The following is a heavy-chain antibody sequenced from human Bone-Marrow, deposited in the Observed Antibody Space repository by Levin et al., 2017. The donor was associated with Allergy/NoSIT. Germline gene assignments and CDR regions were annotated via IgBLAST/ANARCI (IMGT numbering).Heavy chain of an antibody. CDR2: ISSSGSTI. D-gene: IGHD3-16*02. J-gene: IGHJ4*02. CDR1: GFTFSDYY. Sequence: GESLKISCAASGFTFSDYYMSWIRQAPGKGLEWVSYISSSGSTIYYADSVKGRFTISRDNAKNSLYLQMNSLRAEDTAVYYCARDKTVTFGGVIGRGIIDYWGQGTLVTVSS. V-gene: IGHV3-11*01. CDR3: ARDKTVTFGGVIGRGIIDY.